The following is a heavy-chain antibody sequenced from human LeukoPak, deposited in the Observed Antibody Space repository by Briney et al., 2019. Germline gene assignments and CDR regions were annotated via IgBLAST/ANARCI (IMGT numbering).Heavy chain of an antibody. CDR2: ISYEGSNK. D-gene: IGHD3-16*01. V-gene: IGHV3-30*18. Sequence: PGGSLRLSCAASGFTFSSYGMHWVRQAPGKGLEWVAVISYEGSNKYYADSVKGRFTISRDNSKNTLYLQMNSLRAEDTAVYYCAKDAGGYCDYWGQGTLVTVSS. CDR1: GFTFSSYG. J-gene: IGHJ4*02. CDR3: AKDAGGYCDY.